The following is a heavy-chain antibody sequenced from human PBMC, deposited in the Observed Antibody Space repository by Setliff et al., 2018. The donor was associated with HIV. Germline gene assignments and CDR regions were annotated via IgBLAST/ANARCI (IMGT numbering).Heavy chain of an antibody. D-gene: IGHD6-19*01. J-gene: IGHJ3*02. V-gene: IGHV1-18*01. CDR1: GYTFTSYS. CDR3: ARVSSSGWGHAFDI. Sequence: GASVKVSCKASGYTFTSYSISWVRQAPGQGLEWMGWISAYNGNTNYAQNLQGRVTVTTDTSTSTVYMELRSLRSDDTTVYYCARVSSSGWGHAFDIWGQGTMVTVSS. CDR2: ISAYNGNT.